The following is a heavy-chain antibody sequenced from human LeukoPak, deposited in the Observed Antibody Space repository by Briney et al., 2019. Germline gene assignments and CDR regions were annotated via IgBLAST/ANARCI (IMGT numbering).Heavy chain of an antibody. Sequence: PSETLSLTCAVSGGSVSSSNWWSWVRQPPGKGLEWIGEIYHSGSTNYNPSLKSRVTISVDKSKNQFSLKLSSVTAADTAVYYCARAGYSGYDRHFDYWGQGTLVTVSS. V-gene: IGHV4-4*02. CDR1: GGSVSSSNW. J-gene: IGHJ4*02. D-gene: IGHD5-12*01. CDR2: IYHSGST. CDR3: ARAGYSGYDRHFDY.